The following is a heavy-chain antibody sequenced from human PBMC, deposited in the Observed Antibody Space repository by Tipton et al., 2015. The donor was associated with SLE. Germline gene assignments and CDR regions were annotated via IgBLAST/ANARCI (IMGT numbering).Heavy chain of an antibody. D-gene: IGHD4-17*01. CDR1: GGSISSGSYF. V-gene: IGHV4-61*09. J-gene: IGHJ4*02. CDR3: ARGKPYGDYMDY. CDR2: IYTSGST. Sequence: TLSLTCTVSGGSISSGSYFWSWVRQPAGKGLEWFGHIYTSGSTNYNPSLKSRVTVSRDTSNNQFSLRLSSVTAADTAVYYCARGKPYGDYMDYWGQGTLVTVSS.